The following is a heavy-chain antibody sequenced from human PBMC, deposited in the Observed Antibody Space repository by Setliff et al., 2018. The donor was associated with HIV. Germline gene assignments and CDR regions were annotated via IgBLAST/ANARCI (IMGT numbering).Heavy chain of an antibody. CDR1: GYSLTSYW. CDR3: ARLAQYLDYSDTTNAFDI. CDR2: ISPDDSDS. J-gene: IGHJ3*02. V-gene: IGHV5-51*01. Sequence: PGESLKISCKGSGYSLTSYWIGWVRQMPGKGLEWMGIISPDDSDSRYSPSFQGQVTMSADRSINTAYLQWSSLKASDTAMYFCARLAQYLDYSDTTNAFDIWGQGTVVTVSS. D-gene: IGHD3-22*01.